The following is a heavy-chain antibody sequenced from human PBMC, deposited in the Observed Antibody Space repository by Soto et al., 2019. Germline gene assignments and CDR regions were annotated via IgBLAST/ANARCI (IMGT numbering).Heavy chain of an antibody. Sequence: QVHLQESGPGRVKPSETLSLTCSVSGGSVYDFYWNWLRQTPGKGLEWIGNIYNNGRTNYNTSLKTRVTISIDTSKNQFALHLSSVTTADTGMYFCARGLGIYVRFVSWGQGTLVSVSS. CDR1: GGSVYDFY. CDR2: IYNNGRT. D-gene: IGHD3-10*02. CDR3: ARGLGIYVRFVS. V-gene: IGHV4-59*02. J-gene: IGHJ1*01.